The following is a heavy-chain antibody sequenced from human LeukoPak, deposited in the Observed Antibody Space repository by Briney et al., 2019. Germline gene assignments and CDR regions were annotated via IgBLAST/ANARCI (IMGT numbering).Heavy chain of an antibody. Sequence: SVKVSCKASGGTFSSYAISWVRQAPGQGLEWMGRMIPIFGTANYAQKFQGRVTITTDESTSTAYMELSSLRSEDTAVYYCAREVAGEAGDWGQGTLVTVSS. D-gene: IGHD6-19*01. CDR3: AREVAGEAGD. V-gene: IGHV1-69*05. CDR2: MIPIFGTA. J-gene: IGHJ4*02. CDR1: GGTFSSYA.